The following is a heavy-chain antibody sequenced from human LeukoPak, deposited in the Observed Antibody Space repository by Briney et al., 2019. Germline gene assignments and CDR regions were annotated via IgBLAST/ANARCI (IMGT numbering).Heavy chain of an antibody. CDR1: GYTFTSYD. CDR3: ARRSGWYRKGVRGRWFDP. Sequence: ASVKVSCKASGYTFTSYDINWVRQATGQGLEWMGWMNPNSGNTGYAQKFQGRVTMTRNTSTSTAYMELSSLRSEDTAVYYCARRSGWYRKGVRGRWFDPWGQGTLVTVSS. CDR2: MNPNSGNT. V-gene: IGHV1-8*01. D-gene: IGHD6-19*01. J-gene: IGHJ5*02.